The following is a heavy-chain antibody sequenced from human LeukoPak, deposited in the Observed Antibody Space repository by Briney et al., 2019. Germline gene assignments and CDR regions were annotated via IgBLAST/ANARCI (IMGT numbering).Heavy chain of an antibody. V-gene: IGHV4-59*01. CDR3: ARGNTAMVTAFDI. D-gene: IGHD5-18*01. CDR1: GGSISSYY. CDR2: IYYSGST. J-gene: IGHJ3*02. Sequence: SETLSLTCTVSGGSISSYYWSWIRQPPGKGLEWIGYIYYSGSTNYNPSLKSRVTISVDTSKNQLSLKLSSVTAADTAVYYCARGNTAMVTAFDIWGQGTMVTVSS.